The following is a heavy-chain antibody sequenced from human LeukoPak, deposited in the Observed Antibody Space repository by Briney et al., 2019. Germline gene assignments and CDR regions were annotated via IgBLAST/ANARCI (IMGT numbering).Heavy chain of an antibody. Sequence: SETLSLTCTVSGGSISSDHWQWIRQPPGKGLEWVGYIYNSGNNHYNSSLKSRVTISIDTSKNQFSLKLASVTAADTAAYYCATRGYWGQGTLVAVSS. V-gene: IGHV4-59*08. D-gene: IGHD3-10*01. J-gene: IGHJ4*02. CDR2: IYNSGNN. CDR1: GGSISSDH. CDR3: ATRGY.